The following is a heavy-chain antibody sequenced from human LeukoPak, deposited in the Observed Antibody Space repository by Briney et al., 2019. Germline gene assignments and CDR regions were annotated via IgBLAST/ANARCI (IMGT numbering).Heavy chain of an antibody. Sequence: SETLSLTCAVSGGSISSSNWWSWVRQPPGKGLEWIGEIYHSGSTNYNPSLKSRVTISVDKSKNQFSLKLSSVTAADTAVYYCASFTRRDGYNLDYWGQGTLVTVSS. CDR1: GGSISSSNW. D-gene: IGHD5-24*01. CDR3: ASFTRRDGYNLDY. V-gene: IGHV4-4*02. CDR2: IYHSGST. J-gene: IGHJ4*02.